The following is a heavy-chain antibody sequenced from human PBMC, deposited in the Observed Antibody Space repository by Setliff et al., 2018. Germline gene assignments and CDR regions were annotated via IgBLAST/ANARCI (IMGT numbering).Heavy chain of an antibody. CDR1: GGSISSHY. CDR3: ARDAGWTISIAVFDY. D-gene: IGHD6-19*01. J-gene: IGHJ4*02. V-gene: IGHV4-59*11. CDR2: IYYSGST. Sequence: PSETLSLPCTVSGGSISSHYWSWIRQPPGKGLEWIGSIYYSGSTNYNPSLKSRVTISVDTSKNQVSLKLSSVTAADTAVYYCARDAGWTISIAVFDYWGQGTLVTVSS.